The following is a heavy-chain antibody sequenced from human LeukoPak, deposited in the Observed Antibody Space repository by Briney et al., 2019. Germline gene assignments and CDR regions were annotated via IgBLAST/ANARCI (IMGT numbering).Heavy chain of an antibody. J-gene: IGHJ4*02. D-gene: IGHD1-1*01. CDR2: IYYNGNT. V-gene: IGHV4-39*01. CDR3: ARSIGATEATSFDY. CDR1: GGSISNNNYY. Sequence: SETLSLTCTVSGGSISNNNYYWAWIRQPPGKRLEWIGRIYYNGNTYYNPSLRSRVTISVDTSKNQFSLRLSSVTAADTALYYCARSIGATEATSFDYWGQGTLVSVFS.